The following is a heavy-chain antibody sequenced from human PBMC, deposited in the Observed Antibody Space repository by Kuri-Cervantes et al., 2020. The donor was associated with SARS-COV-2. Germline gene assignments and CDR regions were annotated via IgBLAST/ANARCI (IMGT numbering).Heavy chain of an antibody. V-gene: IGHV3-15*01. D-gene: IGHD2-15*01. CDR3: TTALVAATFGG. CDR2: IKSKTDGGTT. J-gene: IGHJ4*02. CDR1: GFSFRNAW. Sequence: GESLKISCAASGFSFRNAWMSWVRQAPGKGLEWVGRIKSKTDGGTTDYAAPVKGRFTISRDDSKNTLYLQMNSLKTEDTAVYYCTTALVAATFGGWGQGTRVTVSS.